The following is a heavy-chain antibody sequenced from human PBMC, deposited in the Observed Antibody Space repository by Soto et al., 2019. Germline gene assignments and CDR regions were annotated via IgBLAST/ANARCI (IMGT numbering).Heavy chain of an antibody. Sequence: QVQLVQSGAEVKKPGASVKVSCKASGYTFTSYYMHWVRQAPGQGLESMGIINPSGGSTSYAQKFQGRVTMTRDTSTSTVYMELSSLRSEDTAVYYCARDLLAARPSYYYGMDVWGQGTTVTVSS. V-gene: IGHV1-46*01. CDR1: GYTFTSYY. J-gene: IGHJ6*02. D-gene: IGHD6-6*01. CDR3: ARDLLAARPSYYYGMDV. CDR2: INPSGGST.